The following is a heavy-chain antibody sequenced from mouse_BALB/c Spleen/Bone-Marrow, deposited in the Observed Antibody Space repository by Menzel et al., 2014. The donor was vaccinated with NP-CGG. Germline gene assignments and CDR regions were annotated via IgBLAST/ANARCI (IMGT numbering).Heavy chain of an antibody. CDR2: VNPDSSTI. V-gene: IGHV4-1*02. D-gene: IGHD1-1*02. Sequence: EVKVIESGGGLVQPGGSLKLSCAASGFDFSRYWMSWVRQAPGKGLEWIGEVNPDSSTINYTPSLKDKLIISRDNAKNTLYLQMSKVRSEDTALYYCARPSKPYGPFDYWGQGTTLTVSS. CDR3: ARPSKPYGPFDY. J-gene: IGHJ2*01. CDR1: GFDFSRYW.